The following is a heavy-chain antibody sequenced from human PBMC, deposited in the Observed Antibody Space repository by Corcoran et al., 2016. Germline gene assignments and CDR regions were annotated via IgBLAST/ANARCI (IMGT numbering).Heavy chain of an antibody. CDR1: GYKFTSYW. J-gene: IGHJ6*02. CDR3: ARHFYGGYDWEYGRYV. D-gene: IGHD5-12*01. CDR2: IYPGDSES. V-gene: IGHV5-51*01. Sequence: VQLEQSGAEVKKPGESLQISCKGSGYKFTSYWIGWVRQMPGKGLEWMGIIYPGDSESRYSPSFQGQVTISADKSISTAYLQWSSLKAPDTAIYYCARHFYGGYDWEYGRYVWGQGTTVTVSS.